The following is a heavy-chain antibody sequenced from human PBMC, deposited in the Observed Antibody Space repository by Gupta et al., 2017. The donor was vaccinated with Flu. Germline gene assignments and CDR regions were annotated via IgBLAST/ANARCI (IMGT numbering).Heavy chain of an antibody. V-gene: IGHV3-23*01. CDR1: GFTFSSYS. CDR2: IRNSGDKT. J-gene: IGHJ6*02. CDR3: AKEIAAFGKGLTDV. Sequence: EMPLLESGGGLVQPGGSLRLSRVVSGFTFSSYSMTWVRQAPGKGLEWVSSIRNSGDKTYYADSLKGRFTISRDNSRNTLYLQMNSLRVDDTALYFCAKEIAAFGKGLTDVWGQGTTVTVSS. D-gene: IGHD6-13*01.